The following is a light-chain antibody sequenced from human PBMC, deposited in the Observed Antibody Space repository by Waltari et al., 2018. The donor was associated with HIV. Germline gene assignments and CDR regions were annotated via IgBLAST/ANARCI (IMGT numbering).Light chain of an antibody. CDR1: SSDIGGYDY. CDR3: CSYSGSGTLV. CDR2: GVN. Sequence: QSALTQPASVSGSPGQSITISCTGTSSDIGGYDYVSWYQHLPVKVPKLMIYGVNKRPSGVSSRFSGSKSGSTASLTISGLQPEDEADYYCCSYSGSGTLVFGGGTKLIVL. J-gene: IGLJ2*01. V-gene: IGLV2-23*02.